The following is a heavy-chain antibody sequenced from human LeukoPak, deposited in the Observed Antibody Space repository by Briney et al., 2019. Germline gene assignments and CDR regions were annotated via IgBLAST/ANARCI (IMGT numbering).Heavy chain of an antibody. V-gene: IGHV1-69*04. CDR1: GGTFTSHG. Sequence: SVKVSCKASGGTFTSHGVSWVRQAPGQGLEWMGRIIPIRNTLNYAQKFQGRLTITAETSTSTAYMDLSSLRSEDTAVYYCATDRAEQQGVQLYYYFGMDVWGQGTTVTVSS. CDR3: ATDRAEQQGVQLYYYFGMDV. D-gene: IGHD6-13*01. J-gene: IGHJ6*02. CDR2: IIPIRNTL.